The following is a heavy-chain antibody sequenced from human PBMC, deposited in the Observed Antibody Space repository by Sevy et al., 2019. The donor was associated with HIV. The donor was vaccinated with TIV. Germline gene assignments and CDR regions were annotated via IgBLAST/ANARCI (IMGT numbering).Heavy chain of an antibody. V-gene: IGHV3-11*01. CDR3: TRVRYNYGCYYIDY. J-gene: IGHJ4*02. Sequence: GGSLRLSCAASEISFSDYYMSWIRQTPGKGLEWISYISSGGSIICYADSVKGRFTISRDNAKNSLYLQMNSLRAEDTAVYYCTRVRYNYGCYYIDYWGQGTLVTVSS. D-gene: IGHD1-1*01. CDR1: EISFSDYY. CDR2: ISSGGSII.